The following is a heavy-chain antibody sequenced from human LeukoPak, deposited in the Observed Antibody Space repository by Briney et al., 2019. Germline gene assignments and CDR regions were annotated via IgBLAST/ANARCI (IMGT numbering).Heavy chain of an antibody. CDR1: GFTFNSYS. Sequence: GGSLRLSCAASGFTFNSYSMNWVRQAPGKGLEWVSSISSSGSHIYYADSVRGRFTISRDNAKSSLQLQMDSLRAEDTAVYYCARDYYGDYFFDYWGQGTLVTVSS. CDR3: ARDYYGDYFFDY. CDR2: ISSSGSHI. D-gene: IGHD3-10*01. J-gene: IGHJ4*02. V-gene: IGHV3-21*01.